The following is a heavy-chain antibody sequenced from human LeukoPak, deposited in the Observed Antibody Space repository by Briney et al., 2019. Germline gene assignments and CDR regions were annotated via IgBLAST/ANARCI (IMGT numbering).Heavy chain of an antibody. CDR2: VYYSGST. D-gene: IGHD3-10*01. J-gene: IGHJ6*03. Sequence: SSQTLSLTCIVSGDSVSNVSYYGAWIRQPPGKGLEWIANVYYSGSTYYNPSLKSRVAISVDTSKNQFSLTLSSVTAADTGVYFCASVVRGGTFYYYMDVWGRGTSVTVSS. V-gene: IGHV4-39*01. CDR1: GDSVSNVSYY. CDR3: ASVVRGGTFYYYMDV.